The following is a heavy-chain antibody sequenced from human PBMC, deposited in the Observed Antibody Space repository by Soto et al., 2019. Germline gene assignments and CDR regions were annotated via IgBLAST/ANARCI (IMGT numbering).Heavy chain of an antibody. CDR2: ISYDGSNK. Sequence: GGSLRLSCAASGFTFSSYAMHWVRQAPGKGLEWVAVISYDGSNKYYADSVKGRFTISRDNSKNTLYLQMNSLRAEDTAVYYCARPIRGSRWYYYYYGMDVWGQGTTVTVSS. D-gene: IGHD6-13*01. J-gene: IGHJ6*02. V-gene: IGHV3-30-3*01. CDR1: GFTFSSYA. CDR3: ARPIRGSRWYYYYYGMDV.